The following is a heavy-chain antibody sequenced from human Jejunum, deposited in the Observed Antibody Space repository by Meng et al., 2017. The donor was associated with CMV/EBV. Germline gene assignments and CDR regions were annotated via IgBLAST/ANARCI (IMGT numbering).Heavy chain of an antibody. V-gene: IGHV3-23*01. CDR1: FTFRNYA. D-gene: IGHD2-8*01. CDR2: INGSGGTI. CDR3: AKDSPILMVYANYFDY. Sequence: FTFRNYAMNWVRQAPGKGLEWVSTINGSGGTIYYADSVKGRFTISRDNSKNTLYLQMNSLRAEDTAVYYCAKDSPILMVYANYFDYWGQGTPVTVSS. J-gene: IGHJ4*02.